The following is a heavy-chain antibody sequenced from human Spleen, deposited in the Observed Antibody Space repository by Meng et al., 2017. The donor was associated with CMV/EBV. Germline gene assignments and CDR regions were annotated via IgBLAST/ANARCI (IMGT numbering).Heavy chain of an antibody. V-gene: IGHV1-2*02. J-gene: IGHJ4*02. CDR1: GYTFTGYY. Sequence: QGQLVQSGAEVKKPGASVKVSCKASGYTFTGYYMHWVRQAPGQGLEWMGWINPNSGGTNYAQKFQGRVTMTRDTSISTAYMELSRLRSDDTAVYYCARDLVPYSGSSYYFDYWGQGTLVTVSS. CDR3: ARDLVPYSGSSYYFDY. D-gene: IGHD1-26*01. CDR2: INPNSGGT.